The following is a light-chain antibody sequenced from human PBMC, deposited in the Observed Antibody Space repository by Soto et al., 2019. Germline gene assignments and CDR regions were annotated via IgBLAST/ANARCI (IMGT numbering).Light chain of an antibody. CDR2: HSS. CDR3: EQYNDWPPGYS. J-gene: IGKJ2*01. CDR1: QSLSSN. V-gene: IGKV3-15*01. Sequence: EIVMTQSPATLSVSPGERTTLSCRASQSLSSNLAWYQQKPGQSPRLLIYHSSTRATGIPVRLSGSGSGTEFTLTTSSLQSEDFAVYYCEQYNDWPPGYSVGQGTKVEIK.